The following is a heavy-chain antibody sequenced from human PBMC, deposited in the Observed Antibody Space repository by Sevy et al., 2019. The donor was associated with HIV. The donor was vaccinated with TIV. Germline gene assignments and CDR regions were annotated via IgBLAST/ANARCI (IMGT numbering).Heavy chain of an antibody. CDR2: ISGNSNYI. V-gene: IGHV3-21*01. J-gene: IGHJ6*03. D-gene: IGHD5-18*01. Sequence: GGSLRLSCAASGFTFSSYSVNWVRQAPGKGLEWVSCISGNSNYIYYADSVKGRFTISRDNAKSSLYLQMNSLRAEDTAVYYCARDPGYSSGSYYYYYMDVWGKGTTVTVSS. CDR1: GFTFSSYS. CDR3: ARDPGYSSGSYYYYYMDV.